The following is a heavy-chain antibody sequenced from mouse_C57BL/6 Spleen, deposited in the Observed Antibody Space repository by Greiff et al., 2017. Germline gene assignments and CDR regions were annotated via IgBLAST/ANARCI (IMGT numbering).Heavy chain of an antibody. V-gene: IGHV1-59*01. CDR2: IVPSDSYT. Sequence: VQLQQPGAELVMPGASVKLSCKASGYTFTSYWMHWVKQRPGQGLEWIGVIVPSDSYTNYNQKFKGKATLTVDTSSSTAYMQLSSLTSEDSAVYYCARSEYYGNFYFDYWGQGTTLTVSS. J-gene: IGHJ2*01. CDR1: GYTFTSYW. CDR3: ARSEYYGNFYFDY. D-gene: IGHD2-1*01.